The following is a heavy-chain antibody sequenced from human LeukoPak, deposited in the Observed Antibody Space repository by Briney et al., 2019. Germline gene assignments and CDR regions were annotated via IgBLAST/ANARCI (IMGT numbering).Heavy chain of an antibody. J-gene: IGHJ4*02. V-gene: IGHV3-21*05. CDR1: GFIFSRDS. D-gene: IGHD6-13*01. CDR3: ARAPQQLFDY. CDR2: INGGGSPI. Sequence: GGSLRLSCAASGFIFSRDSMNWVRQAPGKGLEWVAYINGGGSPIYYADSVKGRFTISRDNAKNSLYLQMNSLRAEDTAVYYCARAPQQLFDYWGQGTLVTVSS.